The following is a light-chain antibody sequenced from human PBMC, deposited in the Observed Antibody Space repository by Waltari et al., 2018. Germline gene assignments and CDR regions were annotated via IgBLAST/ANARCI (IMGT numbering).Light chain of an antibody. CDR3: SSDTNSNTEV. V-gene: IGLV2-14*01. CDR2: DVT. J-gene: IGLJ1*01. CDR1: RTAVGISNY. Sequence: QSALPQPASVSGSPGQSIPISCTPTRTAVGISNYVSWYQQHPGKAPKLMIYDVTSRPEGVSNRFSGYKSGNTASLTSSGLQAEDEADYYCSSDTNSNTEVFGPGTKVTVL.